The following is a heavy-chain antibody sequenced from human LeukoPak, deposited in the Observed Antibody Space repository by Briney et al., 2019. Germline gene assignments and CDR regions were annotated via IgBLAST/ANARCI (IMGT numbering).Heavy chain of an antibody. J-gene: IGHJ4*02. V-gene: IGHV3-23*01. CDR1: GFTFSILD. Sequence: GGSLRLSCAASGFTFSILDMSWVRQAPGKGLEWVSAISGNGGRTYYADSVKGRFTISRDNSKNTLYLQMNSLRAEDTAVYYCAKDESWNHIVVVPAASDYWGQGTLVTVSS. CDR3: AKDESWNHIVVVPAASDY. CDR2: ISGNGGRT. D-gene: IGHD2-2*01.